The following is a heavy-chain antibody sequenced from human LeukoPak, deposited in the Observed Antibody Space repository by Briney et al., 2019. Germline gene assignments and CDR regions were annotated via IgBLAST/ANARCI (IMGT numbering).Heavy chain of an antibody. CDR1: GFNVSSNY. J-gene: IGHJ4*02. V-gene: IGHV3-21*01. D-gene: IGHD3-22*01. CDR3: ARDQYYYDSSAYYADGY. Sequence: PGGSLRLSCAASGFNVSSNYMSWVRQAPGKGLEWVSSITGSSSYIYYADSVKGRFTISRDNAKNSLSLQMNSLRAEDTAVYYCARDQYYYDSSAYYADGYWGQGTLVTVSS. CDR2: ITGSSSYI.